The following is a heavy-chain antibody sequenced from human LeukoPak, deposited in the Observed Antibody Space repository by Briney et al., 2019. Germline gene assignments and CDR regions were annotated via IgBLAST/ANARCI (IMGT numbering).Heavy chain of an antibody. J-gene: IGHJ4*02. D-gene: IGHD2-15*01. V-gene: IGHV4-61*02. CDR2: ISTSGST. CDR3: AREDRYCNGGSCYS. CDR1: GGSISSGSSY. Sequence: PSETLSLTCTVSGGSISSGSSYWNWIRQPAGKGLEWIGRISTSGSTNYNPSLQSRVTISVDMSKNQFSLRLSSVTAADTAVYYCAREDRYCNGGSCYSWGQGTLVTVSS.